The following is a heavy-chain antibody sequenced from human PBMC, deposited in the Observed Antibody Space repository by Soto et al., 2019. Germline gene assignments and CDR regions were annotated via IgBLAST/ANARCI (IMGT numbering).Heavy chain of an antibody. CDR2: IIPIFGTA. V-gene: IGHV1-69*13. CDR1: GGTFSSYA. J-gene: IGHJ6*02. CDR3: ARALAAAGMGVDYYYYYGMDV. D-gene: IGHD6-13*01. Sequence: ASVKVSCKASGGTFSSYAISWVRQAPGQGLEWMGGIIPIFGTANYAQKFQGRVTITADESTSTAYMELSSLRSEDTAVYYCARALAAAGMGVDYYYYYGMDVWGQGTTVTVSS.